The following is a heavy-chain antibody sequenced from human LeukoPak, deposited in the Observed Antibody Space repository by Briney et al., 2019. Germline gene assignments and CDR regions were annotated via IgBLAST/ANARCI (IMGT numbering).Heavy chain of an antibody. D-gene: IGHD6-13*01. CDR3: ARARIAAAAFDI. CDR1: GFTFSSYA. Sequence: GRSLRLSCAASGFTFSSYAMPWVRQAPGKGLEWVAVISYDGSNKYYADSVKGRFTISRDNSKNTLYLQMNSLRAEDTAVYYCARARIAAAAFDIWGQGTMVTVSS. CDR2: ISYDGSNK. J-gene: IGHJ3*02. V-gene: IGHV3-30*04.